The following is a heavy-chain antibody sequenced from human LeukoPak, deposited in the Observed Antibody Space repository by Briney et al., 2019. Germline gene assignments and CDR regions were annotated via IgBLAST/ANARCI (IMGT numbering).Heavy chain of an antibody. D-gene: IGHD3-9*01. Sequence: GRSLRLSCAASGFTFSSYAMHWVRQAPGKGLEWVAVMSYDGSNKYYADSVKGRFTISRDNSKNTLYLQMNSLRAEDTAVYYCARGGRVLRYFDLLGRIDYWGQGTLVTVSS. V-gene: IGHV3-30*01. J-gene: IGHJ4*02. CDR3: ARGGRVLRYFDLLGRIDY. CDR2: MSYDGSNK. CDR1: GFTFSSYA.